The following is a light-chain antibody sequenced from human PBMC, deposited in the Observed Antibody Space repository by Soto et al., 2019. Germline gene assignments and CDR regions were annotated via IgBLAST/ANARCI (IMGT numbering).Light chain of an antibody. V-gene: IGLV2-18*01. CDR3: SLYTSESAYV. CDR2: EVS. CDR1: STYWLGCNL. Sequence: QSVLRQPPSVSDSPGRTITLSCNGASTYWLGCNLVSCHRQRPGTAPKLMIWEVSKRPSGVPERVSGAKSGNTASLTISGLKAEGEDDNCWSLYTSESAYVFGTGTKVTVL. J-gene: IGLJ1*01.